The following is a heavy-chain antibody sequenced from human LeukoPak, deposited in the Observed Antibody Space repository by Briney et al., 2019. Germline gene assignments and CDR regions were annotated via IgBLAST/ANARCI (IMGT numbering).Heavy chain of an antibody. J-gene: IGHJ4*02. CDR1: GGSLSSYY. Sequence: SETLSLTCTVSGGSLSSYYWSWIRQPPGKGLEWIGYIYYSGSTNYNPSLKSRVTMSVDTSKNQFSLKLSSVTAADTAVYYCARGGIAVAGLYDYWGQGTLVTVSS. D-gene: IGHD6-19*01. V-gene: IGHV4-59*12. CDR3: ARGGIAVAGLYDY. CDR2: IYYSGST.